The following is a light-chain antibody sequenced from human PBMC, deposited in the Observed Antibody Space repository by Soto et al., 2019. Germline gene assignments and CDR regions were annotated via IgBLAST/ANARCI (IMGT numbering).Light chain of an antibody. V-gene: IGLV2-8*01. CDR3: SSSGGSNHVI. Sequence: QSALTQPPSASGSPGQSVAISCTGTSSDVGGNNYVSWYQQHPGKAPKLMVYEVTKRPSGVPDRFSGSKSGNTASLTVSGLQDEDEAYYYCSSSGGSNHVIFGGGTKVTVL. J-gene: IGLJ2*01. CDR1: SSDVGGNNY. CDR2: EVT.